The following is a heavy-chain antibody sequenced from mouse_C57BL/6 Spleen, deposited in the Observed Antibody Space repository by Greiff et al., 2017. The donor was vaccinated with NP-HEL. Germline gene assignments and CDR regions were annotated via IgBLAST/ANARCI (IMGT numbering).Heavy chain of an antibody. CDR2: IDPADSDT. V-gene: IGHV1-69*01. Sequence: QVQLQQPGAELVMPGTSVKLSCKASGYAFTSYWMHWVKQRPGQGLEWIGEIDPADSDTIYNQKFKGKSTLTVDKSSSTAYMQLSSLTSEDSAVYCGASGGLRLGADVWGTGTTVTVSS. CDR1: GYAFTSYW. D-gene: IGHD2-4*01. J-gene: IGHJ1*03. CDR3: ASGGLRLGADV.